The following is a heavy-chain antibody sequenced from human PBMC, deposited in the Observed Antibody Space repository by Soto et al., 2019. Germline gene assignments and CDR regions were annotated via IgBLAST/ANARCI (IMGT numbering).Heavy chain of an antibody. V-gene: IGHV1-69*13. D-gene: IGHD3-3*01. CDR1: GGTFSSYA. CDR2: IIPIFGTA. CDR3: VRPDPHYDFWSGYSGQYSSSWYFYYGMDV. Sequence: SVKVSCKASGGTFSSYAISWVRQAPGQGLEWMGGIIPIFGTANYAQKFQGRVTITADESTSTAYMELSSLRSEDTAVYYCVRPDPHYDFWSGYSGQYSSSWYFYYGMDVWGQGTTVTVSS. J-gene: IGHJ6*02.